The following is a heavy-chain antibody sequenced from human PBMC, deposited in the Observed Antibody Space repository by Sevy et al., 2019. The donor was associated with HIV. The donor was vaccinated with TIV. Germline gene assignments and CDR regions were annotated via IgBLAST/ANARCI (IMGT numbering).Heavy chain of an antibody. CDR1: GGSISSYY. V-gene: IGHV4-59*01. Sequence: SETLSLTCTVSGGSISSYYWSWIRQPPGKGLEWIGYIYYSGSTNYNPSLKSRVTISVDTSKNQFSLKLSSVTAADTAVFYCARATYYDSSGWLYYFDCWGQGTLVTVSS. CDR2: IYYSGST. J-gene: IGHJ4*02. D-gene: IGHD3-22*01. CDR3: ARATYYDSSGWLYYFDC.